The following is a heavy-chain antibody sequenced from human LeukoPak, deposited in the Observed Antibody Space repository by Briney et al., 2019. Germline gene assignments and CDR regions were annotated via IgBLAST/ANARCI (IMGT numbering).Heavy chain of an antibody. V-gene: IGHV3-23*01. CDR2: ISGSGGST. D-gene: IGHD3-10*01. CDR1: GFTFSSYA. Sequence: GGPLRLSCAASGFTFSSYAMSWVRQAPGKGLEWVSAISGSGGSTYYADSVKGRFTISRDNSNITLYLQMNSLRVEDTAVYYCAKPYMVRGVIQRFDPWGQGTLVTVSS. CDR3: AKPYMVRGVIQRFDP. J-gene: IGHJ5*02.